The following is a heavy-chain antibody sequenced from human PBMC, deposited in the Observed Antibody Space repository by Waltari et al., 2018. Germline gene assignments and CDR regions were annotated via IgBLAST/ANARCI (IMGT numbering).Heavy chain of an antibody. J-gene: IGHJ6*01. CDR1: GYIFTTYY. Sequence: QVQLVQSGAEVKKPGTSVKISCKASGYIFTTYYIYWVRQAPGQGLEYMGAINPSDGGTNYAKRFQGRVTMTRDTSTSTVYMELNSLRAEDTAMYFCSRDGLDYYYGMDVWGQGTTVTVSS. CDR3: SRDGLDYYYGMDV. CDR2: INPSDGGT. V-gene: IGHV1-46*03. D-gene: IGHD2-2*03.